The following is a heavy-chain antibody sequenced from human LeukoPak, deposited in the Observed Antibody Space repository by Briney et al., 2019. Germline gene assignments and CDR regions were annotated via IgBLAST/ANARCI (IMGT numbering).Heavy chain of an antibody. D-gene: IGHD3-9*01. Sequence: GGSLRLSCAASGFTFSSYSMNWVRQAPGTGLEWVSSISSSSSYIYYADSVKGRFTISRDNAKNSLYLQMNSLRAEDTAVYYCARAHYDILTGPNYFDYWGQGTLVTVSS. J-gene: IGHJ4*02. V-gene: IGHV3-21*01. CDR3: ARAHYDILTGPNYFDY. CDR1: GFTFSSYS. CDR2: ISSSSSYI.